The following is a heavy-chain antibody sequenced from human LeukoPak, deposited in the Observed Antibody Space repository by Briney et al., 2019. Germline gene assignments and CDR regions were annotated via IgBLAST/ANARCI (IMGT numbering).Heavy chain of an antibody. J-gene: IGHJ6*02. CDR3: ARRLHLGMQAIGMDV. CDR1: GYSFTSYW. D-gene: IGHD7-27*01. Sequence: GESLKISCKGSGYSFTSYWIGWVRQTPRKGLEWMGIIYPGDSDTRYSPSFQGQVTISADKSISTAYLQWSSLKASDTAMYYCARRLHLGMQAIGMDVWGQGTTVTVSS. V-gene: IGHV5-51*01. CDR2: IYPGDSDT.